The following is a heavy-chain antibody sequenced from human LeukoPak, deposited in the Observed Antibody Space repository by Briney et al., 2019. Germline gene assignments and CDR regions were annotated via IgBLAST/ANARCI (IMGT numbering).Heavy chain of an antibody. J-gene: IGHJ6*03. CDR1: GFTFSSYG. D-gene: IGHD4-11*01. CDR2: IRYDATNE. Sequence: PGGSLRLSCAASGFTFSSYGMHWVRQAPGKGPEWVAFIRYDATNEYYADSVKGRFTISRDNSKSTLYLQMSSLRVEDTAVYYCGNRMTTISALYFYYYMDVWGKGTTVIVSS. V-gene: IGHV3-30*02. CDR3: GNRMTTISALYFYYYMDV.